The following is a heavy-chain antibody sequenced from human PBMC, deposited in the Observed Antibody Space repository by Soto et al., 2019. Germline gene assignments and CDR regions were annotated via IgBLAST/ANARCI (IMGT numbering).Heavy chain of an antibody. CDR1: GFTFSSYG. D-gene: IGHD6-13*01. CDR3: ATLTALAAAGTDY. J-gene: IGHJ4*02. CDR2: ISYDGSNK. V-gene: IGHV3-30*03. Sequence: PGGSLRLSCAASGFTFSSYGMHWVRQAPGKGLEWVAVISYDGSNKYYADSVKGRFTISRDNSKNTLYLQMNSLRAEDTAVYYCATLTALAAAGTDYWGQGTLVTVSS.